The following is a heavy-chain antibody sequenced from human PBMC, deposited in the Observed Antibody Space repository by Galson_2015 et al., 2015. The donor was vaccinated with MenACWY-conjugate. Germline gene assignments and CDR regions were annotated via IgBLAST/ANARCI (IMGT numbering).Heavy chain of an antibody. V-gene: IGHV1-46*01. Sequence: SVKVSCKASGSTFTTYYMNWVRQAPGQGLQWMGILKPNDGTANYAQNFQGRITMTRDTSTNSVYMELKSLISEDTAVYYCAAVWRRRDGYNLPFDSWGQGTLVTVSS. CDR2: LKPNDGTA. J-gene: IGHJ4*02. CDR1: GSTFTTYY. D-gene: IGHD5-24*01. CDR3: AAVWRRRDGYNLPFDS.